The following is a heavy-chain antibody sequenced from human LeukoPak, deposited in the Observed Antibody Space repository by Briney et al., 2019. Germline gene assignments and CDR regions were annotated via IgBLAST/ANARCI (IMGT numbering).Heavy chain of an antibody. V-gene: IGHV3-7*01. CDR3: ARGKTIVIGDYGVHWGFDY. J-gene: IGHJ4*02. CDR2: IKQDENER. Sequence: LPGGSLRLSCAASGITVSRYWMSWVRQTPGGGLEWVANIKQDENERDYVDSVRGRFTISRDNSKNTVYLQMNSLRAEDTAVYYCARGKTIVIGDYGVHWGFDYWGQGTLVTVSS. D-gene: IGHD4-17*01. CDR1: GITVSRYW.